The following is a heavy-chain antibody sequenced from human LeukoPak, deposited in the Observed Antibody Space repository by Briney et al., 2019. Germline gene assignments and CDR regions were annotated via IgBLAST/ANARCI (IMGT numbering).Heavy chain of an antibody. D-gene: IGHD4-17*01. CDR1: GYTFTNFG. V-gene: IGHV1-18*01. CDR2: ISAYNGNT. CDR3: ARDLGTVSQGY. Sequence: ASVKVSCKASGYTFTNFGINWVRQAPGQGLEWMGWISAYNGNTNYAQRLQGRVTMTTDTSTSTAYMELRSLRSDDTAVYYCARDLGTVSQGYWGQGTLVTVSS. J-gene: IGHJ4*02.